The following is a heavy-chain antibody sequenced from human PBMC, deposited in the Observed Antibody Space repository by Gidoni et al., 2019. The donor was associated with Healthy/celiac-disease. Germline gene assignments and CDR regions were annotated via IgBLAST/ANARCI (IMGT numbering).Heavy chain of an antibody. D-gene: IGHD4-17*01. J-gene: IGHJ4*02. Sequence: EVQLLESGGGLVHPGGSLRLSCAVSGFTCSSYAMIWVRQAPGKGLEWVSAISGSGGSTYYADSVKGRFTISRDNSKNTLYLQMNSLRAEDTAVYYCAKARYGDYNILYVDYWGQGTLVTVSS. CDR1: GFTCSSYA. CDR2: ISGSGGST. CDR3: AKARYGDYNILYVDY. V-gene: IGHV3-23*01.